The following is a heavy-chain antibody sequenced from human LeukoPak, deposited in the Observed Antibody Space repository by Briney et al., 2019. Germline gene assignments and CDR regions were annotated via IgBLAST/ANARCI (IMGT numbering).Heavy chain of an antibody. J-gene: IGHJ4*02. CDR1: GFTFNIYA. V-gene: IGHV3-30-3*01. CDR3: VREGYGAYYLDY. Sequence: GGSLRLSCAASGFTFNIYAIHWVRQAPGKGLEWVAVISYDGSNKYYADSVKGRFTISRDNAKNSLYLQMNSLRAEDTAVYYCVREGYGAYYLDYWGQGTLVTVSS. D-gene: IGHD4/OR15-4a*01. CDR2: ISYDGSNK.